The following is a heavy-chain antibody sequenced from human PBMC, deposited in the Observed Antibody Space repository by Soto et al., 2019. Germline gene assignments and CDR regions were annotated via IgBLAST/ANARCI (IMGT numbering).Heavy chain of an antibody. J-gene: IGHJ4*01. CDR3: VAGCDFWSGYRYFDY. CDR2: IVVGSGNT. CDR1: GFTFTSSA. V-gene: IGHV1-58*01. Sequence: ASVKVSCKASGFTFTSSAVQWVRQARGQRLEWIGWIVVGSGNTNYAQKFQERVTITRDMSTSTAYMELSSLRSEDTAVYYCVAGCDFWSGYRYFDYWGQGTLVTVSA. D-gene: IGHD3-3*01.